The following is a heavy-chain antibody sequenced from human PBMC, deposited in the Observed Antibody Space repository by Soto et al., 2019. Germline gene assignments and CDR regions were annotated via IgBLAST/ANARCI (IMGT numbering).Heavy chain of an antibody. J-gene: IGHJ5*02. CDR1: GYTFTSYY. Sequence: QVQLVQSGAEVKKPGASVKVSCKASGYTFTSYYMHWVRQAPGQGLEWMGIINPSGGSTSYAPKFQGRVTMTRDTSPSTVYMELSSLRSEDTAVYYCARKSYSNGWFDPWGQGTLVTVSS. CDR2: INPSGGST. V-gene: IGHV1-46*01. CDR3: ARKSYSNGWFDP. D-gene: IGHD4-4*01.